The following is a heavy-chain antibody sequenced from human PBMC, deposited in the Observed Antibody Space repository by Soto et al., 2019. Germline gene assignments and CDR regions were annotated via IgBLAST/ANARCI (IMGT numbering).Heavy chain of an antibody. V-gene: IGHV4-31*03. CDR2: IYYSGST. Sequence: PSETLSLTCTVSGGSISSDGYYWSWIRQHPGKGLEWIGYIYYSGSTYYNPPLKSRVTISVDTSKNQFSLKLSSVTAADTAVYYCARYMTTVTTFDYWGQGTLVTVSS. J-gene: IGHJ4*02. CDR3: ARYMTTVTTFDY. CDR1: GGSISSDGYY. D-gene: IGHD4-17*01.